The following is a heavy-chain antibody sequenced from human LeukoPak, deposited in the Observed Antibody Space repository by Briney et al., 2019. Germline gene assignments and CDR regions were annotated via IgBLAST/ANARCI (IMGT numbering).Heavy chain of an antibody. CDR3: ATWDGVD. CDR2: IKSKSDGGTT. D-gene: IGHD1-26*01. V-gene: IGHV3-15*01. Sequence: PGGSLRLSCAVSGFTFSNALMTWVRQAPGKGLEWLGHIKSKSDGGTTDCAAPFKGRFTISRDDSINTLYLQINSLKIEDTAVYYCATWDGVDWGQGTMDTVSS. J-gene: IGHJ3*01. CDR1: GFTFSNAL.